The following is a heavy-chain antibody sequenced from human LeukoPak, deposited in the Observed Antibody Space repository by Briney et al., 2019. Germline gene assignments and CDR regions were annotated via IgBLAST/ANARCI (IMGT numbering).Heavy chain of an antibody. CDR1: GYTFSPYG. J-gene: IGHJ6*02. CDR2: INPQKRDT. D-gene: IGHD4/OR15-4a*01. V-gene: IGHV1-18*01. CDR3: ARRKYGADYNGMDV. Sequence: ASVKVSCKASGYTFSPYGINWVRLAPGGGPEWMASINPQKRDTHYAQNFQGGVTVTTGTSTNTAYMELRSLRSDDTAIYYCARRKYGADYNGMDVWGQGTTVTVSS.